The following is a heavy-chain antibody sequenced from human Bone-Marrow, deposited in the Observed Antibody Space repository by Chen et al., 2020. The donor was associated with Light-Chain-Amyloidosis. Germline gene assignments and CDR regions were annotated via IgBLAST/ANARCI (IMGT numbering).Heavy chain of an antibody. V-gene: IGHV3-33*01. CDR2: IWYDGSNK. J-gene: IGHJ4*02. D-gene: IGHD2-8*01. Sequence: QVQLVESGGGVVRPGRSLRLSCAASGFTFSSYGMHWVRQAPGKGLEWVGLIWYDGSNKYYADSVKGRFTISRDNSKNTLYLQMNSLRAEDTAVYYCARGQGVYFFDYWGQGTLVTVSS. CDR3: ARGQGVYFFDY. CDR1: GFTFSSYG.